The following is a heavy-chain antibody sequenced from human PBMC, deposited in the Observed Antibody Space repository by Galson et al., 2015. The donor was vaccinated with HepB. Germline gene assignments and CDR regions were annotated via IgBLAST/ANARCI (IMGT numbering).Heavy chain of an antibody. CDR2: ISGDGSIT. Sequence: SLRLSCAASGFTFSAYWTDWVRQAPGKGLMWVSRISGDGSITDYADSMAGRFTISRDNAKNTVYLQMNSLRAEDTAVYYCARYGSVAAATTNAFDVWGQGTMVTVSA. D-gene: IGHD2-15*01. CDR1: GFTFSAYW. V-gene: IGHV3-74*01. J-gene: IGHJ3*01. CDR3: ARYGSVAAATTNAFDV.